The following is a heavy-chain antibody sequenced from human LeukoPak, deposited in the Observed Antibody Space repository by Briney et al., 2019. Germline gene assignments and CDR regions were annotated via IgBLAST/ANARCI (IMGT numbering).Heavy chain of an antibody. D-gene: IGHD6-13*01. J-gene: IGHJ4*02. CDR3: ARVGQQLAGLDY. V-gene: IGHV1-69*02. CDR1: GGTFSSYT. Sequence: GASVKVSFTASGGTFSSYTISWVRQAPGQGLEWMGRIIPILGIANYAQKFQGRVTITADKSTSTAYMELSSLRSEDTAVYYCARVGQQLAGLDYWGQGTLVTVSS. CDR2: IIPILGIA.